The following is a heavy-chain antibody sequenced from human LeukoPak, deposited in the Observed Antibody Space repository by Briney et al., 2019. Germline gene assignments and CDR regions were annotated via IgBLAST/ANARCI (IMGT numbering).Heavy chain of an antibody. J-gene: IGHJ4*02. V-gene: IGHV3-30-3*01. CDR1: GFTFSSYA. D-gene: IGHD5-18*01. CDR2: ISYDGSNK. CDR3: AKEGRYSYGYSY. Sequence: GGSLRLSCAASGFTFSSYAMHWVRQAPGKGLEWVAVISYDGSNKYYADSVKGRFTISRDNSKNTLYLQMNSLRAEDTAVYYCAKEGRYSYGYSYWGQGTLVTVSS.